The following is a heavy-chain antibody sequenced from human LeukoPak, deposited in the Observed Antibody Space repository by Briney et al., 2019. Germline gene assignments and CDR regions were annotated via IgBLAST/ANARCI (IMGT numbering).Heavy chain of an antibody. D-gene: IGHD6-19*01. CDR2: IFYSGST. CDR3: ARLTGSGWYACDY. Sequence: PSETLSLTCTVSGGSISSADYYWSWIRQPPGKGLEWIGYIFYSGSTYFNPSLKSRVTISVDTSKNQFSLRLSSVTAADAAVYYCARLTGSGWYACDYWGQGTLVTVSS. J-gene: IGHJ4*02. CDR1: GGSISSADYY. V-gene: IGHV4-30-4*01.